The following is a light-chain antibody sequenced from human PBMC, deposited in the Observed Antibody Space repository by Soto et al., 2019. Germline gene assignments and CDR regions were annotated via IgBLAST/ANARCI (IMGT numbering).Light chain of an antibody. Sequence: DIQMTKSPSSLSASVGDRVTITCRASQGIGSDLGWFQQKPGKAPKRLIFDASHLQSGVPSRFSGSGSGTEFTLTITGLQPDDFATYYCLQHNSCPPTFGQGTEVEMK. CDR3: LQHNSCPPT. CDR1: QGIGSD. J-gene: IGKJ1*01. V-gene: IGKV1-17*01. CDR2: DAS.